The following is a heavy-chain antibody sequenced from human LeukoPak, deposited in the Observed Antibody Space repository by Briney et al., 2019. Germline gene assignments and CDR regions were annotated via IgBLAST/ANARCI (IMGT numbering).Heavy chain of an antibody. V-gene: IGHV4-34*01. CDR1: GGSFSGYY. CDR3: AREHPTVTTDYWYFDL. CDR2: INHSGST. D-gene: IGHD4-17*01. Sequence: SETLSLTCAVYGGSFSGYYWSWIRQPPGKGLEWIGEINHSGSTNYNPSLKSRVTISADTSKNQFSLKLFSVTAADTALYYCAREHPTVTTDYWYFDLWGRGTLVTVSS. J-gene: IGHJ2*01.